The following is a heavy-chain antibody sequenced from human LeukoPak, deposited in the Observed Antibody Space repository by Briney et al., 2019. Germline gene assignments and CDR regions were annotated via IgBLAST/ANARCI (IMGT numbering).Heavy chain of an antibody. CDR2: ISKDGTGT. Sequence: GGSLRLSCAASGFTFSNYAIHWVRQAPGKGLEWAALISKDGTGTYYPDSVKGRFTISRDNSKNTLYLQMNSLRTEDTAMYYCAILGYSSSGFDCWGQGTLVTVSS. CDR1: GFTFSNYA. J-gene: IGHJ4*02. V-gene: IGHV3-30-3*01. D-gene: IGHD2-2*01. CDR3: AILGYSSSGFDC.